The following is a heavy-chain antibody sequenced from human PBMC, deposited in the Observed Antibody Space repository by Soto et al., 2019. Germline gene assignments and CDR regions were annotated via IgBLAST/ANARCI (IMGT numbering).Heavy chain of an antibody. CDR2: IRSKVNSYAP. V-gene: IGHV3-73*02. CDR3: PRTAPPDWYFDL. Sequence: EVQLVESGVGLVQPGGSLKLSCAVSVFTFSGSALHLVRQASGKGLEWVGRIRSKVNSYAPAYAASVKGRFTISRDDSKNKAYLKMTSLTNEDTDVYYCPRTAPPDWYFDLWGRGTLVTVSS. CDR1: VFTFSGSA. J-gene: IGHJ2*01.